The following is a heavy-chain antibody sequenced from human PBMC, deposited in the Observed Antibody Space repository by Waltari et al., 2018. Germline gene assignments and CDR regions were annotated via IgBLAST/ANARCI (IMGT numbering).Heavy chain of an antibody. V-gene: IGHV1-69*08. CDR1: GGTFSSYA. CDR3: ARDQVFGRGSYYYYGMDV. CDR2: SSPSFGTA. Sequence: QVQLVQSGAEVKKPGSSVKVSCKASGGTFSSYAISWVRQAPGQGLEWMGRSSPSFGTANYAQKFQGRVTITADKSTSTADMELSSLRSEDTAVYYCARDQVFGRGSYYYYGMDVWGQGTTVTVSS. J-gene: IGHJ6*02. D-gene: IGHD1-26*01.